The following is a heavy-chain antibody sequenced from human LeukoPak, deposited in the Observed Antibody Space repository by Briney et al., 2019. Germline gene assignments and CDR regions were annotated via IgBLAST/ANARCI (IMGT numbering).Heavy chain of an antibody. Sequence: GASVKVSCKTSGYTFTKYYMHWVRQAPGQGLEWMGWMNPNSGGTNYTQKFQGRVTMPRDTSINTAYMELSRLKSDDTAVYYCATSSGYSHTWGAFDYWGQGALVTVSS. J-gene: IGHJ4*02. CDR2: MNPNSGGT. D-gene: IGHD5-18*01. V-gene: IGHV1-2*02. CDR3: ATSSGYSHTWGAFDY. CDR1: GYTFTKYY.